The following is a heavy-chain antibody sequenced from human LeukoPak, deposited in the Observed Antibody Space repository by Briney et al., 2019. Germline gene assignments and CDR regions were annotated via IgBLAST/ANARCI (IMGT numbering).Heavy chain of an antibody. CDR2: ISYDGSNK. CDR3: ARAGVEMAPYYFDY. J-gene: IGHJ4*02. CDR1: GFTFSSYA. D-gene: IGHD5-24*01. Sequence: PGGSLRPSCAASGFTFSSYAMHWVRQAPGKGLEWVAVISYDGSNKYYADSVKGRFTISRDNSKNTLYLQMNSLRAEDTAVYYCARAGVEMAPYYFDYWGQGTLVTVSS. V-gene: IGHV3-30-3*01.